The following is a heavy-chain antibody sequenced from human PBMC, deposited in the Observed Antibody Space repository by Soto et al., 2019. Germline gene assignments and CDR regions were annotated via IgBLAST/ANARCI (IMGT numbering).Heavy chain of an antibody. V-gene: IGHV3-21*01. Sequence: GGSLRLSCAASGFTFSSYSMNWVRQAPGKGLEWVSSISSSSSYIYYADSVKGRFTISRDNAKNSLYLQMNSLRAEDTAVYYCARAIELGELSNLVDYWGQGTLVTVSS. CDR1: GFTFSSYS. D-gene: IGHD3-16*02. CDR3: ARAIELGELSNLVDY. J-gene: IGHJ4*02. CDR2: ISSSSSYI.